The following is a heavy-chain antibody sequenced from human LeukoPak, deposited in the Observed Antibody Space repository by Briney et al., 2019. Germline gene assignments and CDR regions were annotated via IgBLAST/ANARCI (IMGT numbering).Heavy chain of an antibody. Sequence: GGSLRLSCGASGFTFSSYTMHWVRQAPGKGLEWVAVISNDGGTKYYADSVKGRFTIPRDNSKNTLYLQMNSLRADDTAVYYCGRDWGNDAPMDAWGQGTAVTVSS. J-gene: IGHJ6*02. V-gene: IGHV3-30-3*01. D-gene: IGHD1-1*01. CDR2: ISNDGGTK. CDR1: GFTFSSYT. CDR3: GRDWGNDAPMDA.